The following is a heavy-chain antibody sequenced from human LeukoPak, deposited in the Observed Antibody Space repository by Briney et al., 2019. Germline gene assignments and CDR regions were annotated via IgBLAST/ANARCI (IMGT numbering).Heavy chain of an antibody. Sequence: SETLSLTCIVSGGSISSSRDYWAWIRQPPGKGLEWIANIYYSGSTYYSPSLKSRVIISVDTSKNQFSLKLNSVTAADTAVYYCARDYDVLTAYPPTQLFDPWGQGTLVTVSS. CDR1: GGSISSSRDY. J-gene: IGHJ5*02. D-gene: IGHD3-9*01. V-gene: IGHV4-39*07. CDR3: ARDYDVLTAYPPTQLFDP. CDR2: IYYSGST.